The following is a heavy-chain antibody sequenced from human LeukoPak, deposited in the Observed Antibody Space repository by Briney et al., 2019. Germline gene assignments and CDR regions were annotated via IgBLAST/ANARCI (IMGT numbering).Heavy chain of an antibody. CDR1: GGSISSGSYY. J-gene: IGHJ4*02. Sequence: SETLSLTCTVSGGSISSGSYYWSWIRQPAGKGLEWIGRIYTSGSTNYNPSLKSRVTISVDTSKNQFSLKLSSVTAADTAVYYCARLVDPGYCSSTSCQGSFDYWGQGTLVTVSS. V-gene: IGHV4-61*02. D-gene: IGHD2-2*03. CDR3: ARLVDPGYCSSTSCQGSFDY. CDR2: IYTSGST.